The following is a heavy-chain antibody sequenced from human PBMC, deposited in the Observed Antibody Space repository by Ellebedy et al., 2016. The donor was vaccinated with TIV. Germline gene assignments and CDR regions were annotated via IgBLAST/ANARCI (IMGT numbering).Heavy chain of an antibody. V-gene: IGHV3-7*01. D-gene: IGHD4-17*01. CDR3: ATDGSYGDYLSPAHAFEI. J-gene: IGHJ3*02. Sequence: GGSLRLSCAASGFSFNSYWMTWVRQAPGKGLEWVANINQGGSVKYYVDSVKGRFTISRDNAKNSLYLEMNSLRAEDTAVYYCATDGSYGDYLSPAHAFEIWGQGTVVAVSS. CDR1: GFSFNSYW. CDR2: INQGGSVK.